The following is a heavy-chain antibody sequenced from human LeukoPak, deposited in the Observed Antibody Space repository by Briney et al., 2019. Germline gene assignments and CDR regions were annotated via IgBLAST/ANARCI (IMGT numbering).Heavy chain of an antibody. V-gene: IGHV1-24*01. CDR3: ATWAKQQLVSHLYYYYYYMDV. Sequence: EASVKVSCKVSGYTLTELSMHWVRQAPGKGLEWMGGFYPEDGETIYAQKFQGRVTMTEDTSTDTAYMELSSLRSEDTAVYYCATWAKQQLVSHLYYYYYYMDVWGKGTTVTVSS. CDR1: GYTLTELS. CDR2: FYPEDGET. D-gene: IGHD6-13*01. J-gene: IGHJ6*03.